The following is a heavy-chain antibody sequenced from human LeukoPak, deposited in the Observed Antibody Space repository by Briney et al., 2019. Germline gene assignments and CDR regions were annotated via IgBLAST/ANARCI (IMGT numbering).Heavy chain of an antibody. CDR2: ISSSGSTI. V-gene: IGHV3-11*04. CDR1: GFTFSDYY. CDR3: ASERDAVKQWLVRVYY. Sequence: GGSLRLSCAASGFTFSDYYMSWIRQAPGKGLEWVSYISSSGSTIYYADSVKGRFTISRDNAKNSLYLRMNSLRAEDTAVYYCASERDAVKQWLVRVYYWGQGTLVTVSS. D-gene: IGHD6-19*01. J-gene: IGHJ4*02.